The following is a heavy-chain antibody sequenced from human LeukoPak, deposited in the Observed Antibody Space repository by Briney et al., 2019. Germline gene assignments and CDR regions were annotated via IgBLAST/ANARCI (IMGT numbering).Heavy chain of an antibody. V-gene: IGHV4-59*01. J-gene: IGHJ5*02. D-gene: IGHD3-3*01. CDR2: IYYSGST. CDR1: GGSISSYY. CDR3: ARAFGVVIRGDNWFDP. Sequence: PSETLSLTCTVSGGSISSYYWSWIRQPPGKGLEWIGYIYYSGSTNYNPSLKSRVTISVDTSKNQFSLMLSSVTAADTAVYYCARAFGVVIRGDNWFDPWGQGTLVTVSS.